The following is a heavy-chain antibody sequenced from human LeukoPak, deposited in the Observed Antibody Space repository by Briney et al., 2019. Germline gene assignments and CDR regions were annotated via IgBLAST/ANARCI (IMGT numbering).Heavy chain of an antibody. CDR2: ISGSGAST. CDR3: AKDVGKWESLHFFDY. D-gene: IGHD1-26*01. V-gene: IGHV3-23*01. CDR1: GFTFSTNA. Sequence: AGGSLRLSCLTSGFTFSTNAMSWVRQAPGKGLEWISGISGSGASTYYADSVTGRFTISRDNSRNTPYLQMNSLRGDDTAVYYCAKDVGKWESLHFFDYWGQGTLVTVSS. J-gene: IGHJ4*02.